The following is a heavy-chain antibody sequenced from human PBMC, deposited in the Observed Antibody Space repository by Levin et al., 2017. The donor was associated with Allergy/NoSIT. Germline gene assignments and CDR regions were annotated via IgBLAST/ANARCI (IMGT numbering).Heavy chain of an antibody. V-gene: IGHV3-9*01. CDR3: AKALPPGAVAGTGYGMDV. J-gene: IGHJ6*02. D-gene: IGHD6-19*01. CDR1: GFTFDDYA. Sequence: GGSLRLSCAASGFTFDDYAMHWVRQAPGKGLEWVSGISWNSGSIGYADSVKGRFTISRDNAKNSLYLQMNSLRAEDTALYYCAKALPPGAVAGTGYGMDVWGQGTTVTVSS. CDR2: ISWNSGSI.